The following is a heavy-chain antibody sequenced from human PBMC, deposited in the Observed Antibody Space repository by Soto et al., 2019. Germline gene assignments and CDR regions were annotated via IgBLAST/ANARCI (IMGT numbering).Heavy chain of an antibody. Sequence: QVRLVQSGAEVKKPGSSVKVSCKASGGTFSSYAISWVRQAPGQGLEWMGGIIPIFGTANYAQKFQGRVTITAEESTSTAYMELSSLRSEDTAVYYCARGPLVVVQAAMSRGRNGMDVWGQGTTVTVSS. CDR3: ARGPLVVVQAAMSRGRNGMDV. J-gene: IGHJ6*02. D-gene: IGHD2-2*01. CDR1: GGTFSSYA. CDR2: IIPIFGTA. V-gene: IGHV1-69*01.